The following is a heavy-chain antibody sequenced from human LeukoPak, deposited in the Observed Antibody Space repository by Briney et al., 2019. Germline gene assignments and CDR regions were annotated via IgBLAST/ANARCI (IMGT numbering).Heavy chain of an antibody. CDR2: ISSSGSTI. Sequence: GGSLRLSCAASGFTFSSYEMNWVSQAPGKGLEWVSYISSSGSTIYYADSVKGRFTIFRDNAKNTLYLQMNSLRAEDTAVYYCARVRWGGLYYFDYWGQGTLVTVSS. V-gene: IGHV3-48*03. J-gene: IGHJ4*02. CDR1: GFTFSSYE. CDR3: ARVRWGGLYYFDY. D-gene: IGHD3-16*01.